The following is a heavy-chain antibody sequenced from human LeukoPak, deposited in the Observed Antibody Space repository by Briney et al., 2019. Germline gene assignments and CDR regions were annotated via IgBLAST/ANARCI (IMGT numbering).Heavy chain of an antibody. CDR3: ARSQSSSLIDY. D-gene: IGHD6-13*01. CDR2: IWYDGSTK. Sequence: GGSLRLSCAASGFTFSSYGIHWVRQAPGKGLEWVAVIWYDGSTKYYADSVKGRFTISRDNSKNTLYLQMNSLRAEDTAVYFCARSQSSSLIDYWGLGTLVTVSS. J-gene: IGHJ4*02. CDR1: GFTFSSYG. V-gene: IGHV3-33*08.